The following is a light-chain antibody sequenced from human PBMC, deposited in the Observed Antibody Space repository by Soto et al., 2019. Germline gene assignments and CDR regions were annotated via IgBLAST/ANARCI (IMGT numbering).Light chain of an antibody. CDR3: QQYDHLLYT. J-gene: IGKJ2*01. CDR1: QDSSNY. Sequence: DIQMTQSPSSLSASVGDRVTITCQASQDSSNYLNWYQQKPGKAPKLLIYDASNLETGVPSRFSGSVSGTDFTFTISSLQPEDLATYDCQQYDHLLYTCGQGTKLEIK. V-gene: IGKV1-33*01. CDR2: DAS.